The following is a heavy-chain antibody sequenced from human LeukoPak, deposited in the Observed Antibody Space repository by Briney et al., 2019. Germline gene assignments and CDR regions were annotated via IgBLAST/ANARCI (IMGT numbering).Heavy chain of an antibody. V-gene: IGHV1-69*06. CDR1: GGTFSSYA. J-gene: IGHJ4*02. Sequence: ASVKVSCKASGGTFSSYAIGWVRQAPGQGLEWMGGIIPIFGTANYAQKFQGRVTITADKSTSTAYMELRSLRSDDTAVYYCARVVPYSGSYSDFDYWGQGTLVTVSS. D-gene: IGHD1-26*01. CDR2: IIPIFGTA. CDR3: ARVVPYSGSYSDFDY.